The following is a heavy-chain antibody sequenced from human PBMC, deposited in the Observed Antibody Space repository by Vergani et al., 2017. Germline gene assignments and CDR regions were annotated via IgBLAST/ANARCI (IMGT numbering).Heavy chain of an antibody. CDR1: GFTFSSYS. CDR3: AREQLGYFDY. D-gene: IGHD6-13*01. V-gene: IGHV3-21*01. J-gene: IGHJ4*02. Sequence: EVQLVESGGGLVKPGGSLRLSCAASGFTFSSYSMNWVRQAPGKGLEWVSSVSSSSSYIYYADSVKGRFTISRDNAKNSLYLQMNSLRAEDTAVYYCAREQLGYFDYWGQGTLVTVTS. CDR2: VSSSSSYI.